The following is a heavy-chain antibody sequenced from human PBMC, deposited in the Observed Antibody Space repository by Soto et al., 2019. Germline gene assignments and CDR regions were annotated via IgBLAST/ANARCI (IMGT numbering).Heavy chain of an antibody. CDR1: GVSISSSNW. CDR2: VYHSGST. J-gene: IGHJ5*02. CDR3: ARDLPVRATPSGWFDP. V-gene: IGHV4-4*02. Sequence: TSETLSLTCAVSGVSISSSNWWNWVRQPPGKGLEWIGEVYHSGSTNYNPSLKSRVTISVDTSKNQFSLKLSSVTAADTDVYYCARDLPVRATPSGWFDPWGQGTLVTVSS.